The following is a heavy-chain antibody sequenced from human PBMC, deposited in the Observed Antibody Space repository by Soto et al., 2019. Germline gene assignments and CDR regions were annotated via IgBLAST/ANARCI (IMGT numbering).Heavy chain of an antibody. Sequence: QVQLVQSGAEVKKPGSSVKVSCKASGGTFSSYAISWVRQAPGQGLEWMGGIIPIFGTANYAQKFQGRVRITADESTRTADIELSSLRSKDTAVYYCEREIQSVVDTVTTGMRLDPWGQGTLVTVS. CDR3: EREIQSVVDTVTTGMRLDP. J-gene: IGHJ5*02. D-gene: IGHD4-4*01. CDR1: GGTFSSYA. CDR2: IIPIFGTA. V-gene: IGHV1-69*01.